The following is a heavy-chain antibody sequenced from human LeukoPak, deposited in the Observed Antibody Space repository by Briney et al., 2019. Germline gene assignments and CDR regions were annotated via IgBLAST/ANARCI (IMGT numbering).Heavy chain of an antibody. V-gene: IGHV4-59*08. D-gene: IGHD3-9*01. CDR1: GVSISSYY. J-gene: IGHJ3*02. Sequence: SETLSLTCTGSGVSISSYYWSWIRQPPGKGREGIGYIYYSGSTNYNPSLKSRVTISVDTSKNQFSLKLSSVTAADTAVYYCARQYYDILTGYSSDAFDIWGQGTMVTVSS. CDR3: ARQYYDILTGYSSDAFDI. CDR2: IYYSGST.